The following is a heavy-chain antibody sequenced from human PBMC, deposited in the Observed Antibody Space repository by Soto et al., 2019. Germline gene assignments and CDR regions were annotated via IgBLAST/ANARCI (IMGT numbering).Heavy chain of an antibody. CDR3: ARVRVIAVAGRLSWFDP. Sequence: SETLSLTCAVYGGSFSGYYRSWIRQPPGKGLEWIGEINHSGSTNYNPSLKSRVTISVDTSKNQFSLKLSSVTAADTAVYYCARVRVIAVAGRLSWFDPWGQGTLVTVSS. D-gene: IGHD6-19*01. CDR2: INHSGST. CDR1: GGSFSGYY. V-gene: IGHV4-34*01. J-gene: IGHJ5*02.